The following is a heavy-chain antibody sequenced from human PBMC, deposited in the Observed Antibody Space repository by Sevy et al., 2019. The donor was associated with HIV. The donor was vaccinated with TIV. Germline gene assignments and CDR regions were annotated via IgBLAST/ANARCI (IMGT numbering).Heavy chain of an antibody. CDR2: INTNTGNP. J-gene: IGHJ6*02. CDR1: GYTFTSYA. V-gene: IGHV7-4-1*02. D-gene: IGHD1-1*01. Sequence: ASVKVSCKASGYTFTSYAMNWVRQAPGQGLEWMGWINTNTGNPTYAEGFTGRFVFSLDTSVSTAYLQISSLKAEDTAVYYCARTPLWLERSLNYYYGMDVWGQGTTVTVS. CDR3: ARTPLWLERSLNYYYGMDV.